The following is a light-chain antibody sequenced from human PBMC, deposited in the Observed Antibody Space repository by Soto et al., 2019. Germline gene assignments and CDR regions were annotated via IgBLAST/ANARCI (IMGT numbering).Light chain of an antibody. CDR3: PQYYSYPRT. Sequence: EIEMTQSPATLSLAPGEGVALSCRASQGIGDTLAWYQHKPGQTPRLLIYDTSTRATGVPARFSGSRYGPAFTLTITSLQYEDFATYYCPQYYSYPRTFGQGTKVDIK. CDR2: DTS. J-gene: IGKJ1*01. CDR1: QGIGDT. V-gene: IGKV3-15*01.